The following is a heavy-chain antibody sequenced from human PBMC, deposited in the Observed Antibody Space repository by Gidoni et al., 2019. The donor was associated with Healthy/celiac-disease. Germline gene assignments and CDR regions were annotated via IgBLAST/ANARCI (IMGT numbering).Heavy chain of an antibody. CDR3: AREGTPNPYSSSWNYYYYYYYMDV. V-gene: IGHV3-20*01. Sequence: EVQLVESGGGVVRPGGSLRRSCAAAGFNFEDYGMRWVREAPGNGLEWVSGINWNGGSTCYSDSVKCRFTISRDNAKNSLYLQMNSLRAEDTALYHCAREGTPNPYSSSWNYYYYYYYMDVWGKGTTVTVSS. D-gene: IGHD6-13*01. CDR1: GFNFEDYG. CDR2: INWNGGST. J-gene: IGHJ6*03.